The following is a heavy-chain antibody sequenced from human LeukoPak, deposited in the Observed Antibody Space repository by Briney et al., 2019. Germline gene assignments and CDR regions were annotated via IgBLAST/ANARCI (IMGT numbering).Heavy chain of an antibody. CDR1: GYTISEFY. CDR3: ARVRLADERAWAY. CDR2: ITPKSGDT. Sequence: VSVKVSCKASGYTISEFYIHWVRQAPGQGLEYAGWITPKSGDTYSPQRFQGRVTMTRDASISTAYMELSSLRSDDTAVYFCARVRLADERAWAYWGQGTLVTVSS. D-gene: IGHD3-3*02. V-gene: IGHV1-2*02. J-gene: IGHJ4*02.